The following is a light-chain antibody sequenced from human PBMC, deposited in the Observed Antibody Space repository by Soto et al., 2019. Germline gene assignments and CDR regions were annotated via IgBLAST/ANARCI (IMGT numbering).Light chain of an antibody. CDR3: SSSAGSYTGV. Sequence: QSALTQPRSVSGSPGQSVTISCTGTSSDVGGYNYVSWYQQHPGKAPKLMIYDVSNRPSGVPDRFSGSKSGNTAALTISGLPADDAADYYCSSSAGSYTGVFGTGTKLTVL. CDR1: SSDVGGYNY. V-gene: IGLV2-11*01. J-gene: IGLJ1*01. CDR2: DVS.